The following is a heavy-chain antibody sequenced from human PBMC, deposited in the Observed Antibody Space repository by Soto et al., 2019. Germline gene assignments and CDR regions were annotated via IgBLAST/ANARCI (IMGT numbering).Heavy chain of an antibody. J-gene: IGHJ4*02. D-gene: IGHD4-17*01. CDR3: ARLPPPHSTTVTTCL. V-gene: IGHV1-69*12. CDR1: GGTFSSYA. CDR2: IIPIFGTA. Sequence: QVQLVQSGAEVKKPGSSVKVSCKASGGTFSSYAISWVRQAPGQGLEWMGGIIPIFGTANYAQKFQGRVTIXXDXSXXTAYMELSSLRSEDTAVYYCARLPPPHSTTVTTCLWGQGTLVTVSS.